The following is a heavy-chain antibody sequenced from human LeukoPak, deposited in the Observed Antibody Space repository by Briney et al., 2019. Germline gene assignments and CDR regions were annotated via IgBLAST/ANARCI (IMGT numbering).Heavy chain of an antibody. J-gene: IGHJ6*02. V-gene: IGHV4-59*08. CDR2: IYYSGST. CDR1: GGSISSYY. CDR3: ARQDYYYGMDV. Sequence: SETLSLTCTDSGGSISSYYWSWIRQPPGKGLEWIGYIYYSGSTNYNPSLKSRVTISIDTSKNRFSLNLTSVTAADTAVYYCARQDYYYGMDVWGQGTTVTVSS.